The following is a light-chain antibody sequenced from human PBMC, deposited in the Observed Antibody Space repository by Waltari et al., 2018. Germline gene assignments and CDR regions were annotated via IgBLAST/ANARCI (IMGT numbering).Light chain of an antibody. Sequence: DIQMTQSPSSLSASVGDRVTITCRASQDIINLVAWFQQKPGKAPKTLVYLISTLQSGVPSRFSGSGSGTNFTLTISSLQPEDFATYYCHQYKSYPITFGPGTKVDIK. J-gene: IGKJ3*01. V-gene: IGKV1-16*01. CDR3: HQYKSYPIT. CDR1: QDIINL. CDR2: LIS.